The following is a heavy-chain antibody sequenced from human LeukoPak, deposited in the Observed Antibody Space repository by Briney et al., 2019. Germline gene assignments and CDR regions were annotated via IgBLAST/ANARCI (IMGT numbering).Heavy chain of an antibody. CDR1: GGSFSGYY. V-gene: IGHV4-34*01. J-gene: IGHJ6*03. Sequence: PSETLSLTCAVCGGSFSGYYWSWIRQPPGKGLEGIGEINHSGSTNYNPSLKSRVTISVDTSKNQFSLKLSSVTAADTAVYYCARGAYYGGNSVYYYYMDVWGKGTTVTVSS. CDR2: INHSGST. CDR3: ARGAYYGGNSVYYYYMDV. D-gene: IGHD4-23*01.